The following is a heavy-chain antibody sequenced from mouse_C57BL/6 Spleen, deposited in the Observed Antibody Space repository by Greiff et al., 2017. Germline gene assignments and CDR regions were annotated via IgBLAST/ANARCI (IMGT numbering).Heavy chain of an antibody. CDR2: IWRGGST. Sequence: QVQLQQSGPGLVQPSQSLSITCTVSGFSLTSYGVHWVRQSPGKGLEWLGVIWRGGSTDYNAAFMSRLSITKDNSKSQVFFKMNSLQADDTDIYCCAVPPLFTTVPLYAMDYWGQGTSVTVSS. V-gene: IGHV2-5*01. CDR3: AVPPLFTTVPLYAMDY. CDR1: GFSLTSYG. J-gene: IGHJ4*01. D-gene: IGHD1-1*01.